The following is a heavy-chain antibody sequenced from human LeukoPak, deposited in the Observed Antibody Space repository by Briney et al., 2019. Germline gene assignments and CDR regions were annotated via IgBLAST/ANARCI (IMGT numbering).Heavy chain of an antibody. J-gene: IGHJ4*02. CDR2: ISYSGST. CDR1: GDSMSSGDYY. Sequence: PSETLSLTCSVSGDSMSSGDYYWNWIRQHPDKSLEWIGYISYSGSTFYHPSLDRRLSISLDTSKNQFYLKLRSVTAADTAIYYCARDGVGSGLFDYWGQGTRVTVSS. CDR3: ARDGVGSGLFDY. D-gene: IGHD2-15*01. V-gene: IGHV4-31*03.